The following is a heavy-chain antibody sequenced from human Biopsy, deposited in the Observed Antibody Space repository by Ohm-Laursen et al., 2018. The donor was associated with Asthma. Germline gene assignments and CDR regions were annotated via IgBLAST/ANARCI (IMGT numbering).Heavy chain of an antibody. D-gene: IGHD3-22*01. CDR3: AKVRSDWVITESFDY. CDR1: GFKFDEYT. V-gene: IGHV3-9*01. CDR2: ISWNSATI. J-gene: IGHJ4*02. Sequence: SLRLSCTASGFKFDEYTMHWVRQAPGKGLEWVSGISWNSATIGYADSVEGRFTISRDNAKNSVFLHMDSQRPEDTAFYYCAKVRSDWVITESFDYWGQGVLVTVSS.